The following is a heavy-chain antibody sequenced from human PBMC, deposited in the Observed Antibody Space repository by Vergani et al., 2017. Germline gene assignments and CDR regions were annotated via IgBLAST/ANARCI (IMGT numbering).Heavy chain of an antibody. D-gene: IGHD3-10*01. CDR1: GFTFSSYG. V-gene: IGHV3-66*02. CDR3: ARGNYYGSGTYVDP. CDR2: IYSGDET. Sequence: EVQLVESGGVVVQPGGSLRISCAASGFTFSSYGMNWVRQAPGKGLEWVSHIYSGDETYYADSVKGRVTISRDTSKNTLHLQINNLRVEDTAVYYCARGNYYGSGTYVDPWGQGTLVTVSS. J-gene: IGHJ5*02.